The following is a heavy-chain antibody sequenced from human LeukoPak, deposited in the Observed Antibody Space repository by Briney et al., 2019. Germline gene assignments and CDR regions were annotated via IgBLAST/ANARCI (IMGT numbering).Heavy chain of an antibody. CDR1: GFTFSDYY. Sequence: GGSLRLSCAASGFTFSDYYMGWVRQAPGKGLEWVSYISNGGGNTIYYADSVKGRFTISRDNARNSLYLQTNGLTAEDAAVYYCAKDIVAPGLFFDYWGQGTLVTVSS. V-gene: IGHV3-11*01. CDR3: AKDIVAPGLFFDY. D-gene: IGHD3/OR15-3a*01. J-gene: IGHJ4*02. CDR2: ISNGGGNTI.